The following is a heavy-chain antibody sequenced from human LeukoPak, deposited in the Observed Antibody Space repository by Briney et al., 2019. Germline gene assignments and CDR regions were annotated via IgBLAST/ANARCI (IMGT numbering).Heavy chain of an antibody. CDR3: ASVMGGSGWTFDY. CDR1: GFTFSGYA. V-gene: IGHV3-30*04. Sequence: GGSLRLSCAVSGFTFSGYAMHWVRQAPGKGLEWVAVISFDGSSQYYGDSVKGRFTVSRDNSKSTLYLQMNSLRPDDTAIYYCASVMGGSGWTFDYWGRGTLVTVSP. J-gene: IGHJ4*02. CDR2: ISFDGSSQ. D-gene: IGHD3-16*01.